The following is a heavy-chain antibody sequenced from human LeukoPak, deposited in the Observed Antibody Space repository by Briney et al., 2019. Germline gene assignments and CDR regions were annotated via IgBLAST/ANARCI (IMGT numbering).Heavy chain of an antibody. CDR3: AKSLFPLHYYGSGSYYNPLDY. J-gene: IGHJ4*02. Sequence: PGGSLRLSCAASGFTFSSYGMHWVRQAPGKGLEWVAVISYDGSNKYYADSVKGRFTISRDNSKNTLYLQMNSLRAEDTAVYYCAKSLFPLHYYGSGSYYNPLDYWGQGTLVTVSS. V-gene: IGHV3-30*18. D-gene: IGHD3-10*01. CDR1: GFTFSSYG. CDR2: ISYDGSNK.